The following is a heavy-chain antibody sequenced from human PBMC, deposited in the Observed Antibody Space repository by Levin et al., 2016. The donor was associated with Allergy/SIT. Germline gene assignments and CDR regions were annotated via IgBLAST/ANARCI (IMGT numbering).Heavy chain of an antibody. D-gene: IGHD2-15*01. CDR3: ARESVVAATGGPYYYYGMDV. J-gene: IGHJ6*02. V-gene: IGHV1-46*01. Sequence: WVRQAPGQGLEWMGIINPSGGSTSYAQKFQGRVTMTRDTSTSTVYMELSSLRSEDTAVYYCARESVVAATGGPYYYYGMDVWGQGTTVTVSS. CDR2: INPSGGST.